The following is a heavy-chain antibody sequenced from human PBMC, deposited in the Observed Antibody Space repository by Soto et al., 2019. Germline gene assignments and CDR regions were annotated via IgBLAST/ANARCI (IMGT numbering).Heavy chain of an antibody. CDR3: ARQPRILTGYSGRFDY. J-gene: IGHJ4*02. CDR2: IYYSGST. Sequence: QLQLQESGPGLVKPSETLSLTCTVSGGSISSSSYYWGWIRQPPGKGLEWIGSIYYSGSTYYNPSLKSRATLSLDTSNNQFSLKRSSVTAADTAVYYCARQPRILTGYSGRFDYWGQGTLVTVSS. CDR1: GGSISSSSYY. D-gene: IGHD3-9*01. V-gene: IGHV4-39*01.